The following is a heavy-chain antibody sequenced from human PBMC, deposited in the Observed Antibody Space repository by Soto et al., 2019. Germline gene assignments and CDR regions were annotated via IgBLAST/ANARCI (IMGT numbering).Heavy chain of an antibody. Sequence: QITLNESGPTQVKPRQTLPLTCTFSGFSLNTSGVGVGWIRQSPGKDPEWLALIYWDDDKRYSPSLKSRLTITKDTSKNQVVLTMADLDPADTATYYCAHRVLRTVFGLVTTTAIYFDFWGQGTPVAVSS. CDR3: AHRVLRTVFGLVTTTAIYFDF. CDR1: GFSLNTSGVG. J-gene: IGHJ4*02. CDR2: IYWDDDK. V-gene: IGHV2-5*02. D-gene: IGHD3-3*01.